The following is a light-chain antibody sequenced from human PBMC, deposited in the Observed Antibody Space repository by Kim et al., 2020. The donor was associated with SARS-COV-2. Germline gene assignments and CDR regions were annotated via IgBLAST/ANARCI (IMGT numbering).Light chain of an antibody. Sequence: LSLSSGERAPPSCRASQSGSRYLAWYQQKPGQAPRLLIYDASNRATGIPARFSGSGSGTDFTLTISSLEPEDFAVYYCQQRSNWYTFGQGTKLEI. V-gene: IGKV3-11*01. J-gene: IGKJ2*01. CDR3: QQRSNWYT. CDR2: DAS. CDR1: QSGSRY.